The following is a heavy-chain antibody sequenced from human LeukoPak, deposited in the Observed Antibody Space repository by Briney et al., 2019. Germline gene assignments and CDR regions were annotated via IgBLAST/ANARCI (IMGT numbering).Heavy chain of an antibody. CDR1: GFTFSRYA. CDR3: ARVMAGYSYMDV. V-gene: IGHV3-21*01. D-gene: IGHD3-10*01. CDR2: ISTTSSSSYI. Sequence: GGSLRLSXAASGFTFSRYAMNWVRQAPGKGLEWVSSISTTSSSSYIHYADSMKGRFTISRDNAKSSLYLQMNSLRAEDTAVYYCARVMAGYSYMDVWSKGTTVTVSS. J-gene: IGHJ6*03.